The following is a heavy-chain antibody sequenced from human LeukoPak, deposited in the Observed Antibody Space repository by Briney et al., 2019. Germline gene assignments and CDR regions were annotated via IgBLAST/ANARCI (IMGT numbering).Heavy chain of an antibody. CDR2: FDPEDGET. V-gene: IGHV1-24*01. D-gene: IGHD1-1*01. CDR3: ATVKTAYNWNSGAFDI. CDR1: GYTLTELS. J-gene: IGHJ3*02. Sequence: ASVKVSCKVSGYTLTELSMHWVRQAPGKGLEWMGGFDPEDGETIYGQKFQGRVTMTEDTSTDTAYMELSSLRSEDTAVYYCATVKTAYNWNSGAFDIWGQGTMVTVSS.